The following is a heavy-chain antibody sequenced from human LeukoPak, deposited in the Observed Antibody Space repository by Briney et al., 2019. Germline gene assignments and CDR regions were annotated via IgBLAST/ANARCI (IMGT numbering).Heavy chain of an antibody. J-gene: IGHJ4*02. Sequence: SETLSLTCTVSGGSISSYNWSWIRPPPGKGMEWIGYIYYSGSTNYNPSLKSRVTISVDTSKNQFSLKLSSVTAADTAVYYCARAAFAYYYDSSGYSYYFDYWGQGTLVTVSS. D-gene: IGHD3-22*01. CDR1: GGSISSYN. CDR3: ARAAFAYYYDSSGYSYYFDY. CDR2: IYYSGST. V-gene: IGHV4-59*01.